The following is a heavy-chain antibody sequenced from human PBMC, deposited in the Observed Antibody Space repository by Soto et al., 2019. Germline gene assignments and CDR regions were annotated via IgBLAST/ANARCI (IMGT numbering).Heavy chain of an antibody. D-gene: IGHD6-13*01. CDR1: GGSISSSSYY. CDR3: ARRSAAGSVVRFDP. Sequence: PSETLSLTCTVSGGSISSSSYYWGWIRQPPGKGLEWIGSIYYSGSTYYNPSLKSRVTISVDTSKNQFSLKLSSVTAADTAVYYCARRSAAGSVVRFDPWGQGTLVTVSS. V-gene: IGHV4-39*01. J-gene: IGHJ5*02. CDR2: IYYSGST.